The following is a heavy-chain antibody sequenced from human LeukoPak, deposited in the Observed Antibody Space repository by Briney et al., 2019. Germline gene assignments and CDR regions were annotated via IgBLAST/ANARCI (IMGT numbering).Heavy chain of an antibody. CDR3: ATDIAHPLGYCSSTSCYKNWFDP. D-gene: IGHD2-2*02. CDR1: GYTFPDYY. CDR2: VDPEDGET. J-gene: IGHJ5*02. V-gene: IGHV1-69-2*01. Sequence: GATVKISCKVSGYTFPDYYMHWVQQAPGKGLEWMGLVDPEDGETIYAEQFQGRVTITADTSTDTAYMELSSLRSEDTAVYYCATDIAHPLGYCSSTSCYKNWFDPWGQGTLVTVSS.